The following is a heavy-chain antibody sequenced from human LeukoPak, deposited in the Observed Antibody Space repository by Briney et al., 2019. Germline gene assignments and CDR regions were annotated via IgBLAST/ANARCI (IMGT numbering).Heavy chain of an antibody. Sequence: PGGSLRLSCAASGFTFSIYSMNWVRQAPGKGLEWVASISSTSTFIYSADSVKGRFTISRDIAKNSLFLQMNSLRAEDTAIYYCARDHFDSSDYPQTYYYYYMDVWGKGTTVTVSS. CDR3: ARDHFDSSDYPQTYYYYYMDV. CDR2: ISSTSTFI. J-gene: IGHJ6*03. D-gene: IGHD3-22*01. V-gene: IGHV3-21*01. CDR1: GFTFSIYS.